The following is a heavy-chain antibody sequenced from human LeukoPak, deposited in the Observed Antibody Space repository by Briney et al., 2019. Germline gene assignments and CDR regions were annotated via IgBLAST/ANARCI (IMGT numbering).Heavy chain of an antibody. V-gene: IGHV3-23*01. CDR3: ARELFDFDY. CDR1: GFTFDNFA. Sequence: GGSLRLSCAPSGFTFDNFAMTWVRQAPGKGLEWVSEITGSGGSTYYADSVKGRFTISRDNSKTTLYLQMNSLRAEDTAIYYCARELFDFDYWGQGTLVTVSS. CDR2: ITGSGGST. J-gene: IGHJ4*02. D-gene: IGHD3-10*01.